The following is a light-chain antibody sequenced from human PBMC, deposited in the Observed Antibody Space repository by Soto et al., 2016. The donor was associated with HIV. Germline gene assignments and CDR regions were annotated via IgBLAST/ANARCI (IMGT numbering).Light chain of an antibody. CDR3: LSPDTSSTYKV. CDR2: KDI. CDR1: ALP. Sequence: SYELTQPPSVSVSPGQTARITCSGDALPGQAPLLIIYKDIERPSGVPERFSGSNSGTTATLTISGVQAEDEAEYFCLSPDTSSTYKVFGGGTKLTV. V-gene: IGLV3-25*03. J-gene: IGLJ2*01.